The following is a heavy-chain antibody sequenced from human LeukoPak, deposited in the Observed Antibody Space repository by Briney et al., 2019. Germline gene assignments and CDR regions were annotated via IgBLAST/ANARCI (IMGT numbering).Heavy chain of an antibody. CDR1: GGSFSGYY. D-gene: IGHD2-2*03. CDR3: ASRFGGYCSSTSCPGDWFDP. V-gene: IGHV4-34*01. J-gene: IGHJ5*02. CDR2: INHSGGT. Sequence: SETLSLTCAVYGGSFSGYYWSWIRQPPGKGLEWIGEINHSGGTNYNPSLKSRVTISVDTSKNQFSLKLSSVTAADTAVYYCASRFGGYCSSTSCPGDWFDPWGQGTLVTVSS.